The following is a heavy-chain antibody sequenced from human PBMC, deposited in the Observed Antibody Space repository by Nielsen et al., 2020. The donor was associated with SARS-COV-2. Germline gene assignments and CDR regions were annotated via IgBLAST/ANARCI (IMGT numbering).Heavy chain of an antibody. D-gene: IGHD5-12*01. V-gene: IGHV1-2*04. Sequence: ASVKVSCKVSGYTLTELSMHWVRQAPGQGLEWMGWINPNSGGTNYAQKFQGWVTMTRDTSISTAYMELSRLRSDDTAVYYCARGAGGYVYYYYYGMDVWGQGTTVTVSS. CDR1: GYTLTELS. CDR2: INPNSGGT. CDR3: ARGAGGYVYYYYYGMDV. J-gene: IGHJ6*02.